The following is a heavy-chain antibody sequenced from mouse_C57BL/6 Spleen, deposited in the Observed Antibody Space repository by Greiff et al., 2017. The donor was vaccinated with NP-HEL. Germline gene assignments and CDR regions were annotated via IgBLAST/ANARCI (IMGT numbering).Heavy chain of an antibody. V-gene: IGHV5-6*01. CDR1: GFTFSSYG. CDR2: ISSGGSYT. D-gene: IGHD1-1*01. Sequence: EVQVVESGGDLVKPGGSLKLSCAASGFTFSSYGMSWVRQTPDKRLEWVATISSGGSYTYYPDSVKGRFTISRDNAKNTLYLQMSSLKSEDTAMYYCARLTAVVAKGYFDVWGTGTTVTVSS. J-gene: IGHJ1*03. CDR3: ARLTAVVAKGYFDV.